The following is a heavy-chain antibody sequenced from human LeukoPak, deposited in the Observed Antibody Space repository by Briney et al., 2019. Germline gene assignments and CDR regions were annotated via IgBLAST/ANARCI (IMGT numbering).Heavy chain of an antibody. CDR3: GGGGYLLDY. D-gene: IGHD1-26*01. CDR2: INSDGGSI. Sequence: PGGALRLSCAASGFTFGTDGMNWVRQAPGKGLVGVARINSDGGSINYADSVKGRFTISRDNAKNTLYLEMTSLRAEDTAVYYWGGGGYLLDYWGQGPLVTVSS. CDR1: GFTFGTDG. V-gene: IGHV3-74*01. J-gene: IGHJ4*02.